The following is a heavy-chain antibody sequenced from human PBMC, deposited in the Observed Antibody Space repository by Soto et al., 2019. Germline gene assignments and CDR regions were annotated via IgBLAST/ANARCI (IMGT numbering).Heavy chain of an antibody. J-gene: IGHJ4*02. D-gene: IGHD2-2*01. CDR3: ASDIPTVDGYYSEF. CDR2: ISGYNGNT. CDR1: GYTFTSYG. V-gene: IGHV1-18*01. Sequence: SVNVSCKASGYTFTSYGISWVRQAPGQGLEWMGWISGYNGNTRYKQNFQGRVTMTRDASTGTAYMELRSLRSDDTAVYYCASDIPTVDGYYSEFWGKGNMVTVSA.